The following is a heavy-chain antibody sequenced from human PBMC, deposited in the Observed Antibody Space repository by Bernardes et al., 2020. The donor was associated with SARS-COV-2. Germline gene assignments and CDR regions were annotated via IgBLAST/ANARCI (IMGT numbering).Heavy chain of an antibody. CDR2: IDYSGTT. CDR3: ARTSVSYWEAPTLNV. CDR1: GGSIGLHH. Sequence: SETLSLTCTVSGGSIGLHHWSWVRQAPGEGLQWIGYIDYSGTTTYNPSLRSRVTISVDTSQNHFSLRLTSVTAADTAIYYCARTSVSYWEAPTLNVWGQGTEVTVSS. V-gene: IGHV4-59*11. D-gene: IGHD1-26*01. J-gene: IGHJ3*01.